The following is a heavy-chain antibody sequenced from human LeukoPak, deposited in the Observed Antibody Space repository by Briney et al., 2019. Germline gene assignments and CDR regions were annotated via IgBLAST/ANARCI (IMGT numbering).Heavy chain of an antibody. CDR2: ISGSGGST. Sequence: GGSLRLSCAASGFTFSSYAMSWVRQAPGKGLEWVSAISGSGGSTYYADSVKGRFTISRDNSKNTLYLQMNSLRAEDTAVYYCARGKSEYVDTAMVYWGQGTLVTVSS. CDR3: ARGKSEYVDTAMVY. CDR1: GFTFSSYA. D-gene: IGHD5-18*01. V-gene: IGHV3-23*01. J-gene: IGHJ4*02.